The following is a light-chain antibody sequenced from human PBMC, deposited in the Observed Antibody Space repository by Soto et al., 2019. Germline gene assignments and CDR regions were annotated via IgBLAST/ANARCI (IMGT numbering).Light chain of an antibody. V-gene: IGKV1-39*01. CDR3: QQTSSAPFT. CDR2: DAA. Sequence: DIPMTQSPYSLSAAVGDRVTIACRASQNINTYLNWYQQKPGKAPKLLIFDAASLQSGVPSRFSGGASRTYFTLTITSLQPEDFATYYCQQTSSAPFTFGPGTKVDIK. CDR1: QNINTY. J-gene: IGKJ3*01.